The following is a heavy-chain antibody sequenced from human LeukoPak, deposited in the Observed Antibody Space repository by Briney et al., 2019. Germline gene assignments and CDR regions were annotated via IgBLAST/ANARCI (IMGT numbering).Heavy chain of an antibody. CDR1: GGSFSDYY. CDR2: INHNGYT. CDR3: ARGGSYYDFWSGRAPFTP. D-gene: IGHD3-3*01. V-gene: IGHV4-34*01. Sequence: SETLSLTCVVYGGSFSDYYWSWIRQPPGKGLEWIGEINHNGYTNYNPSLKSRITISVDTSKNQFSLNLSYMTAADTAVYHCARGGSYYDFWSGRAPFTPWGQGTLVTVSS. J-gene: IGHJ4*02.